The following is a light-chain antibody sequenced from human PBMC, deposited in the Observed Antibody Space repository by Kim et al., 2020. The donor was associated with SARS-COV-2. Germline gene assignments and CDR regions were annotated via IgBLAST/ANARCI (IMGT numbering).Light chain of an antibody. CDR1: QDISNY. V-gene: IGKV1-33*01. Sequence: ASVGDRVTITCQASQDISNYLNWYQQKAGKAPKLLIYDASKLETGVPSRFSGSGSGTDFTFTITSLQPGDIATYYCQQYHNLPPYTFGQGTKLEI. CDR2: DAS. CDR3: QQYHNLPPYT. J-gene: IGKJ2*01.